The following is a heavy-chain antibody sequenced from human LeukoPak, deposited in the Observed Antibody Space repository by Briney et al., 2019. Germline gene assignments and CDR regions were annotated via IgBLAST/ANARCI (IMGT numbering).Heavy chain of an antibody. J-gene: IGHJ4*02. CDR3: ARGIGGYFDY. D-gene: IGHD2/OR15-2a*01. CDR2: IYHSGST. CDR1: GYSISSGYY. Sequence: PSETLSLTCAVSGYSISSGYYWGWIRQPPGKGLEWIGSIYHSGSTYYNPSLKSRVTISVDTSKNHFSLKLSSVTAADTAVYYCARGIGGYFDYWGQGTLVTVSS. V-gene: IGHV4-38-2*01.